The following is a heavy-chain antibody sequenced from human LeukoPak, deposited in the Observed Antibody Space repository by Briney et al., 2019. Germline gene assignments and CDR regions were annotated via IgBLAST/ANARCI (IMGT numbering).Heavy chain of an antibody. Sequence: PSETLSLTCTVSGGSISSGDYYWSWIRQPPGKGLEWIGYIYYSGSTYYNPSLKSRVTISVDTSKNQFSLKLSSVTAADTAVYYCAREEGYCSSTSCYENAFDIWGQGTMVTVSS. J-gene: IGHJ3*02. CDR2: IYYSGST. V-gene: IGHV4-30-4*08. D-gene: IGHD2-2*01. CDR3: AREEGYCSSTSCYENAFDI. CDR1: GGSISSGDYY.